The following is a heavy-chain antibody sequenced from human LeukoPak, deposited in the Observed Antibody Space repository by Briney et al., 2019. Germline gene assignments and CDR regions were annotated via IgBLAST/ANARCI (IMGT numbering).Heavy chain of an antibody. V-gene: IGHV4-61*02. D-gene: IGHD4-23*01. J-gene: IGHJ5*02. CDR1: GGSISSSSYY. CDR2: IYTSGST. CDR3: AGDYGGNNWFDP. Sequence: PSETLSLTCTVSGGSISSSSYYWSWIRQPAGKGLEWIGRIYTSGSTNYNPSLKSRVTISVDTSKNQFSLKLSSVTAADTAVYYCAGDYGGNNWFDPWGQGTLVTVSS.